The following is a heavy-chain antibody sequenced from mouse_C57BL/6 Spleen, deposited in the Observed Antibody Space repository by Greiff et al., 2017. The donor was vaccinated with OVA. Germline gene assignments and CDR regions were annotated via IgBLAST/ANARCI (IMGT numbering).Heavy chain of an antibody. CDR2: IDPSDSYT. Sequence: QVQLQQPGAELVMPGASVKLSCKASGYTFTSYWMHWVKQRPGQGLEWIGEIDPSDSYTNYNQKFKGKSTLTVDKSSSTSYMQLSSLTSDDSAVYYCAITTVVATRRYFDYWGQGTTLTVSS. D-gene: IGHD1-1*01. J-gene: IGHJ2*01. CDR3: AITTVVATRRYFDY. CDR1: GYTFTSYW. V-gene: IGHV1-69*01.